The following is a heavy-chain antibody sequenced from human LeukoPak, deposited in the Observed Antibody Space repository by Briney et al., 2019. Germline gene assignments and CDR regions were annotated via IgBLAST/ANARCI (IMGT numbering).Heavy chain of an antibody. CDR3: ARDRRGIAAAGTDAFDI. CDR2: ISSSSSSYI. CDR1: GFTFSSYS. V-gene: IGHV3-21*01. J-gene: IGHJ3*02. D-gene: IGHD6-13*01. Sequence: GGSLRLSCAASGFTFSSYSMNWVRQAPGKGLEWVSSISSSSSSYIYYADSVKGRFTISRDNAKNSLYLQMNSLRAEDTAVYYCARDRRGIAAAGTDAFDIWGQGTMVTVSS.